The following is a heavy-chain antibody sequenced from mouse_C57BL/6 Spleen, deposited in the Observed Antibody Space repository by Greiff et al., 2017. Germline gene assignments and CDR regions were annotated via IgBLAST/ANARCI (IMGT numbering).Heavy chain of an antibody. J-gene: IGHJ4*01. CDR2: IDPSDSYT. CDR1: GYTFTSYW. V-gene: IGHV1-50*01. Sequence: QVQLQQPGAELVKPGASVKLSCKASGYTFTSYWMQWVKQRPGQGLEWIGEIDPSDSYTNYNQKFKGKATLTVDTSSSTAYMQLSSLTSEDSAVYYCARLYYYGSNGMDYWGQGTSVTVSS. CDR3: ARLYYYGSNGMDY. D-gene: IGHD1-1*01.